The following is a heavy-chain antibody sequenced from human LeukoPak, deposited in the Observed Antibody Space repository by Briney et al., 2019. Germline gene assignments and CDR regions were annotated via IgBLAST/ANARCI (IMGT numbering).Heavy chain of an antibody. CDR1: GFTFSNAW. D-gene: IGHD3-22*01. J-gene: IGHJ4*02. V-gene: IGHV3-15*01. CDR2: IKSKTNGGTT. Sequence: GGSLRLSCAASGFTFSNAWMSWVRQVPGKGLDWVGRIKSKTNGGTTDHAAPVKGRFTISRGDSKSTLYLQMNSLKTEDTAVYYCTYYYDSSTYYHVDYWGQGTLVTVSS. CDR3: TYYYDSSTYYHVDY.